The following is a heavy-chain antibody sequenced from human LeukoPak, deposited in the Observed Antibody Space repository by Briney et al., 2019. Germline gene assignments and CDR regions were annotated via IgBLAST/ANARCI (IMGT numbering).Heavy chain of an antibody. V-gene: IGHV1-2*02. CDR1: GYRFTDYH. CDR3: AREPRPRGGWFVSD. CDR2: INPNNGGT. D-gene: IGHD6-19*01. J-gene: IGHJ4*02. Sequence: ASVRVSCKASGYRFTDYHIHWVRQAPGQGLEWMGWINPNNGGTNYAQIFQGRVTMTRDTSISTAYMELSRLRSDDTAVYFCAREPRPRGGWFVSDWGQGTLATVSS.